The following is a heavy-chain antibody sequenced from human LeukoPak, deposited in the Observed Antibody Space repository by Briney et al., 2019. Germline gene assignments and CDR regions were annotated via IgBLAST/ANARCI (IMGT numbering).Heavy chain of an antibody. D-gene: IGHD5-24*01. CDR1: GGSFSGYY. CDR2: INHSGST. Sequence: PSETLSLTCAVYGGSFSGYYWSWIRQPPGKGLEWIGEINHSGSTNYNPSLKSRVTISVDTSKNQFSLKLSSVTAADTAVYYCARDLGDGYLDYWGQGTLVTVSS. CDR3: ARDLGDGYLDY. J-gene: IGHJ4*02. V-gene: IGHV4-34*01.